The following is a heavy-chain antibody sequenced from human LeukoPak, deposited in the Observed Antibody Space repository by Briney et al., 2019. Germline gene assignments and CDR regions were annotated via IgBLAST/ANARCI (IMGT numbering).Heavy chain of an antibody. CDR3: AKDHDSSSPDAFDI. D-gene: IGHD6-6*01. Sequence: QPGGSLRLSCAASGFTFSSYGMHWVRQAPGKGLEWVAFIRYDGSNKYYADSVKGRFTISRDNSKNTLYLQMNSLRAEDTAVYYCAKDHDSSSPDAFDIWGQGTMVTVSS. J-gene: IGHJ3*02. CDR1: GFTFSSYG. V-gene: IGHV3-30*02. CDR2: IRYDGSNK.